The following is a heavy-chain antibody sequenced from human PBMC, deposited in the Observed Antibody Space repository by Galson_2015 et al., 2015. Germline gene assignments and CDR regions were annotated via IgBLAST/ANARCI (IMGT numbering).Heavy chain of an antibody. D-gene: IGHD1-20*01. CDR1: GFTFNSYA. Sequence: SLRLSCAASGFTFNSYAMHWGRQAPGNGLEWVAVIWYAGSNKYYADSVKGRFTISRDNSKTTLFLQMNSLRAEDTAVYYCARTYNWNDGVFDYWGQGTLVTVSS. V-gene: IGHV3-33*01. CDR2: IWYAGSNK. J-gene: IGHJ4*02. CDR3: ARTYNWNDGVFDY.